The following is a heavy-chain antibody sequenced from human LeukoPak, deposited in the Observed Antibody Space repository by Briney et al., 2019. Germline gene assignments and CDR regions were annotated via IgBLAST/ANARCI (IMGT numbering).Heavy chain of an antibody. Sequence: SGGSLRLSCAASGFTFSRSWMSWVRQAPGKGLEWVANIKQDGSEKYYVDSVKGRFTISRDNDKNSLYLQMNSLRAEDTAVYYCARDQDYYDSSGYYLIFDYWGQGTLVTVSS. D-gene: IGHD3-22*01. CDR1: GFTFSRSW. V-gene: IGHV3-7*01. CDR3: ARDQDYYDSSGYYLIFDY. CDR2: IKQDGSEK. J-gene: IGHJ4*02.